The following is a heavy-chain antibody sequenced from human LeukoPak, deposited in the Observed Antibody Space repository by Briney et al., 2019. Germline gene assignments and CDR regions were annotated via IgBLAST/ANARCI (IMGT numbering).Heavy chain of an antibody. CDR2: ISGSGGST. V-gene: IGHV3-23*01. D-gene: IGHD2-15*01. CDR1: GFTFSNYA. Sequence: GGSLRLSCTISGFTFSNYAMNWVRQAPGKGLEWVSTISGSGGSTYYADSVKGRFTISRDNSKNTLYLQMNSLRAEDTAVYYCAKAHNPTCQGSGSCYYPDFWGQGSLVTVSS. CDR3: AKAHNPTCQGSGSCYYPDF. J-gene: IGHJ4*02.